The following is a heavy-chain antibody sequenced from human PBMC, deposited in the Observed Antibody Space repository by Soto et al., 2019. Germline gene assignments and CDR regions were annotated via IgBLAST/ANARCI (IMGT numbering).Heavy chain of an antibody. V-gene: IGHV4-4*02. CDR2: ISHSGIT. J-gene: IGHJ5*02. Sequence: ETLSLTCSVSGASITSANWWTWVRQPPGGGLEWIVEISHSGITNYKASLKSRVTMSVDKTKNDVSLKLTSVTDADTAVYYCARVLRGWFDPWGQGTQVTVYS. CDR3: ARVLRGWFDP. CDR1: GASITSANW.